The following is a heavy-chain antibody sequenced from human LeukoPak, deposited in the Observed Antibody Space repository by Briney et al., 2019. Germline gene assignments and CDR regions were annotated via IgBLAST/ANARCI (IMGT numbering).Heavy chain of an antibody. CDR2: ISSGGSTI. J-gene: IGHJ4*02. CDR3: AKDNYYFDY. CDR1: GFTFSDYY. D-gene: IGHD1-20*01. Sequence: PGGSLRLSCAVSGFTFSDYYMSWIRQAPGKGLEWVSYISSGGSTISHADSVKGRFTISRDNAENSLYLQMNSLRAEDTAVYYCAKDNYYFDYWGQGTLVTVSS. V-gene: IGHV3-11*04.